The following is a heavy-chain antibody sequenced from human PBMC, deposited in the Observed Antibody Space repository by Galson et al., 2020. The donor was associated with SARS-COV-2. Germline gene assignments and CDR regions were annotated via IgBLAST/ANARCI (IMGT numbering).Heavy chain of an antibody. Sequence: SETLSLTCTGSFAAFYWSWIRKSPGTGLEWIGAITPVGVTKSNPSLQGRVTISADMSKEEFSLELSSVTAADTAVYYCARCRGVRGFIWFDPWGQVTLVIVSS. CDR3: ARCRGVRGFIWFDP. D-gene: IGHD3-10*01. J-gene: IGHJ5*02. CDR2: ITPVGVT. CDR1: SFAAFY. V-gene: IGHV4-34*01.